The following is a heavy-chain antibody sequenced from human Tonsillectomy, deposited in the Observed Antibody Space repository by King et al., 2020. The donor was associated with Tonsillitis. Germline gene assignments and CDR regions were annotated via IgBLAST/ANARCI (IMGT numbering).Heavy chain of an antibody. V-gene: IGHV3-30*18. J-gene: IGHJ5*02. D-gene: IGHD3-16*01. CDR1: GFTFSTYG. Sequence: VQLVESGGGVVQPGRSLRLSCAASGFTFSTYGMHWVRQAPGKGLEWVAVISYDGSNKYYGDSVKGRFTLSRDNSKNTLYLQMNSLRGEDTAVYYCAKVSTSGRLDPWGQGTLDTVSS. CDR3: AKVSTSGRLDP. CDR2: ISYDGSNK.